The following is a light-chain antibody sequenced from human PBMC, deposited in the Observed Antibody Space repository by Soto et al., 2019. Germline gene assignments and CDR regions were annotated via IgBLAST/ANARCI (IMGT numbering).Light chain of an antibody. V-gene: IGKV3-20*01. CDR3: QQYGSSSWT. Sequence: EIVLTQSPGTLSLSPGERATLSCRASQSVRSTSLVWYQQKPGQAPRLLIYGASSRASGIPDRFSGSGSGTDFTLTISSLEPEDSAVYYCQQYGSSSWTFGQGTRVEIK. CDR2: GAS. J-gene: IGKJ1*01. CDR1: QSVRSTS.